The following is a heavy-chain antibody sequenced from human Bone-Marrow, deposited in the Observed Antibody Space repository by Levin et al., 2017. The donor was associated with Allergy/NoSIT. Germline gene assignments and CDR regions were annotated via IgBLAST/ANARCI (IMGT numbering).Heavy chain of an antibody. Sequence: GESLKISCAASGFTFNMYWMHWVRQVPGKGLVWVSRINSDASSTSYADSVKGRFSISRDNAKKTVYLRMNSLRAEDTAVYYCARVGRYDTNNFYRWWGAFDIWGQGTKVTVSS. CDR3: ARVGRYDTNNFYRWWGAFDI. J-gene: IGHJ3*02. CDR2: INSDASST. D-gene: IGHD3-22*01. CDR1: GFTFNMYW. V-gene: IGHV3-74*01.